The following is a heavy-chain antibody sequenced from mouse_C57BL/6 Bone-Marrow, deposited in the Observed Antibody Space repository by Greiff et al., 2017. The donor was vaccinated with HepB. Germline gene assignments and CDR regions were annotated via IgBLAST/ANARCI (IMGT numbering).Heavy chain of an antibody. D-gene: IGHD2-5*01. CDR1: GYTFTSYW. CDR2: IDPNSGGT. Sequence: QVHVKQSGAELMKPGASVKLSCKASGYTFTSYWMHWVKQRPGRGLEWIGRIDPNSGGTKYNEKFKSKATLTVDKPSSTAYMQLSSLTSEDSAVYYCASSYYSNYYAMDYWGQGTSVTVSS. CDR3: ASSYYSNYYAMDY. V-gene: IGHV1-72*01. J-gene: IGHJ4*01.